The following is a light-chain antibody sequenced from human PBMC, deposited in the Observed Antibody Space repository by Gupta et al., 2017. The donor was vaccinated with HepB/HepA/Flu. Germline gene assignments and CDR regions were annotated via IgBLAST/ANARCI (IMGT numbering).Light chain of an antibody. CDR1: QSLLQSNGYNS. Sequence: DIVMTQSPLSLPVTPGEPASISCRSSQSLLQSNGYNSLDWYLQKPGQSPQLLIYWGSKRASGGTDRFSGSGSETDFTLKSSRGEDEDVGVYYGNQNLPTNSFGGGTKVEIK. CDR3: NQNLPTNS. V-gene: IGKV2-28*01. J-gene: IGKJ4*01. CDR2: WGS.